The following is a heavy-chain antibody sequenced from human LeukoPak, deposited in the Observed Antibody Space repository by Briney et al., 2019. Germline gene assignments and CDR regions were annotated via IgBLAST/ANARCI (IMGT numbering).Heavy chain of an antibody. J-gene: IGHJ4*02. CDR3: AKKLSGSYKAFDY. Sequence: PGGSLRLSCAASGFTFRSYAMSRVRQAPGKGLEWVSVISDSGGTIYYADSVKGRFTISRDNSKNTLYLQMNSLRAEDTAVYYCAKKLSGSYKAFDYWGQGTPVTVSS. D-gene: IGHD1-26*01. V-gene: IGHV3-23*01. CDR1: GFTFRSYA. CDR2: ISDSGGTI.